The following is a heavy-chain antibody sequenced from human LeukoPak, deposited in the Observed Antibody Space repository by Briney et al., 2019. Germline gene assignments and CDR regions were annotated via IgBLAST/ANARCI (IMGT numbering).Heavy chain of an antibody. CDR1: GFTFSSYS. V-gene: IGHV3-21*01. Sequence: GGSLRPSCAASGFTFSSYSMNWVRQAPGKGLEWVSSISSSSSYIYYADSVKGRFTISRDNAKNSLYLQMNSLRAEDTAVYYCARCYDSGWLIRYWGQGTLVTVSS. J-gene: IGHJ4*02. CDR2: ISSSSSYI. CDR3: ARCYDSGWLIRY. D-gene: IGHD6-19*01.